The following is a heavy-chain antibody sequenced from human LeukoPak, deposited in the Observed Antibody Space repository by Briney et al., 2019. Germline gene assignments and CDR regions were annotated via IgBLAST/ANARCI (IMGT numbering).Heavy chain of an antibody. CDR2: ISSSSSTI. D-gene: IGHD6-13*01. Sequence: GGSLRLSCAASGLTFSSYSMNWVRQAPGKGLEWVSYISSSSSTIYYADSVKGRFTISRDNAKNSLYLQMNSLRAEDTAVYYCASGIAAAGSPVVEWGQGTLVTVSS. V-gene: IGHV3-48*01. CDR1: GLTFSSYS. CDR3: ASGIAAAGSPVVE. J-gene: IGHJ4*02.